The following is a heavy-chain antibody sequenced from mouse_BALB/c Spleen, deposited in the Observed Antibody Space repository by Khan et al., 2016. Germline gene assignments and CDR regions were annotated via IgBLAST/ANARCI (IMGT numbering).Heavy chain of an antibody. CDR1: GYTFTDYS. Sequence: QIQLVQSGPELKKPGETVKISCKASGYTFTDYSIHWVKQAPGKGLKWMVWINTATGEPTYAADFKGRFAFSLETSATTAYLQINNLNNEDKATYFCARSIYFFCTNYWYFDVWGAGTTVTVSS. CDR2: INTATGEP. CDR3: ARSIYFFCTNYWYFDV. J-gene: IGHJ1*01. D-gene: IGHD1-1*01. V-gene: IGHV9-2-1*01.